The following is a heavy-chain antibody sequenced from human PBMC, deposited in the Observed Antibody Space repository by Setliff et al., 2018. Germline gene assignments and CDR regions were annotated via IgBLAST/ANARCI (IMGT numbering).Heavy chain of an antibody. CDR1: GGTISSNNYY. D-gene: IGHD5-12*01. V-gene: IGHV4-39*01. CDR2: IFYRGTT. J-gene: IGHJ4*02. Sequence: PSETLSLTCTVSGGTISSNNYYWGWIRQPPGKGLEWIGSIFYRGTTYYNPSLNSRVIMSVDTSKNQFSLTLSSVTAADTAVYYCARDAYDYPFDYWGQGTLVTV. CDR3: ARDAYDYPFDY.